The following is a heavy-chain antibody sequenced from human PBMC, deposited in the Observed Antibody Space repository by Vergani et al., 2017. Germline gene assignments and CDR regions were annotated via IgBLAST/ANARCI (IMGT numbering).Heavy chain of an antibody. J-gene: IGHJ4*02. D-gene: IGHD2-21*02. V-gene: IGHV3-23*04. CDR2: ISGSGGRT. CDR1: GFTFSSYG. Sequence: VQLVESGGGVVQPGRSLRLSCAASGFTFSSYGMHWVRQAPGKGLAGVSAISGSGGRTYYPDSVKGPFTISRDNSKNTLYLEMNSLRAEDTAVYYCAKARIVVVTGTKLNYFDYWGQGTLVTVSS. CDR3: AKARIVVVTGTKLNYFDY.